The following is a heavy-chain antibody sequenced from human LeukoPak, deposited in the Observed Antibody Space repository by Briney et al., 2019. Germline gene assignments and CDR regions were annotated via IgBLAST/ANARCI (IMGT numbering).Heavy chain of an antibody. CDR2: INHSGST. Sequence: SETLSLTCAVYGGSFSGYYWSWIRQPPGKGLEWIGEINHSGSTNYNPSLKSRVTISVDTSKNQFSLKLSSVTAADTAVYYCARSHYLLHHLNDYWGQGTLVTVSS. CDR3: ARSHYLLHHLNDY. D-gene: IGHD3-10*01. J-gene: IGHJ4*02. CDR1: GGSFSGYY. V-gene: IGHV4-34*01.